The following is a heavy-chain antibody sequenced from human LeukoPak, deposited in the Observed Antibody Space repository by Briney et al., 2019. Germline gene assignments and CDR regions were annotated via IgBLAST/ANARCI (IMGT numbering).Heavy chain of an antibody. D-gene: IGHD1-26*01. J-gene: IGHJ5*02. CDR2: IISSSSYI. CDR1: GFTFSSYS. CDR3: AKSRLGGYSGSSSWFDP. V-gene: IGHV3-21*01. Sequence: GGSLRLSCAASGFTFSSYSMNWVRQAPGKGLEWVSSIISSSSYIYYADSVKGRFTISRDNAKNSLYLQMNSPRAEDTAVYYCAKSRLGGYSGSSSWFDPWGQGTLVTVSS.